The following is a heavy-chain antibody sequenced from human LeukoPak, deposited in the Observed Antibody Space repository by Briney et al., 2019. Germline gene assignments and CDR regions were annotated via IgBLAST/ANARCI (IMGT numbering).Heavy chain of an antibody. J-gene: IGHJ6*02. CDR3: ARLPEEGWFGELFGMDV. Sequence: SETLSLTCTVSGGSISSSSYYWGWIRQPPGKGLEWIGSIYYSGSTYYNPSLKSRVTIYVDTSKNQFSLKLSSVTAADTAVYYCARLPEEGWFGELFGMDVWGQGTTVAVSS. D-gene: IGHD3-10*01. CDR1: GGSISSSSYY. CDR2: IYYSGST. V-gene: IGHV4-39*01.